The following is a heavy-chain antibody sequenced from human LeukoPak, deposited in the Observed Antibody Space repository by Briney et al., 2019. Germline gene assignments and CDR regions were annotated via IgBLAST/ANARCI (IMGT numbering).Heavy chain of an antibody. Sequence: PGGSLRLSCVASGFTFTSFYMSRVRQAPGKGLEWVANINLDGSEQYYVDSVKGRFTISRDNAKNSLYLQMNSLWAEDTAVYYCAREVAVGIGAYNFWGQGTLVTVSS. CDR1: GFTFTSFY. D-gene: IGHD6-13*01. CDR3: AREVAVGIGAYNF. CDR2: INLDGSEQ. J-gene: IGHJ4*02. V-gene: IGHV3-7*01.